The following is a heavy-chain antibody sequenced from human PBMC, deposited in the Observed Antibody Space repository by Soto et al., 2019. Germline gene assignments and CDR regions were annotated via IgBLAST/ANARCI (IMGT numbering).Heavy chain of an antibody. CDR2: IYYSGST. CDR1: GGSISSSSYY. D-gene: IGHD2-15*01. V-gene: IGHV4-61*05. J-gene: IGHJ4*02. Sequence: PSETPSLTCTVSGGSISSSSYYWGWIRQPPGKGLEWIGYIYYSGSTNYNPSLKSRVTISVDTSKNQFSLKLSSVTAADTAVYYCARVVVAATYDYWGQGTLVTVSS. CDR3: ARVVVAATYDY.